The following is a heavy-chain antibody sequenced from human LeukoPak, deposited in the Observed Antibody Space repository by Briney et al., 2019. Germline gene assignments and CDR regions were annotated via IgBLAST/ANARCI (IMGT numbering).Heavy chain of an antibody. CDR2: IYYSGST. Sequence: PSETLSLTCTVSGGSISSSSYYWGWIRQPPGKGLEWIGSIYYSGSTYYNPSLKSRVTISVDTSKNQFSLKLSSVTAADTAVYYCARIEAVAGTGYFQHWGQGTLVTVSS. V-gene: IGHV4-39*07. CDR3: ARIEAVAGTGYFQH. J-gene: IGHJ1*01. CDR1: GGSISSSSYY. D-gene: IGHD6-19*01.